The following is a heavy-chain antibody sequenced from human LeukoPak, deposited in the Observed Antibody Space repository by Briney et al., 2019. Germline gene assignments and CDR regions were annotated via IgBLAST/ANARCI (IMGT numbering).Heavy chain of an antibody. J-gene: IGHJ4*02. V-gene: IGHV3-30*04. D-gene: IGHD6-19*01. CDR2: ISSDGNNK. CDR1: GFTFSNHV. Sequence: GGSLRLSCAASGFTFSNHVMHWVRQAPGKGLEWVAVISSDGNNKYYADSVQGRFTIARDNSKNTLYLQMNSLRPEDTAVYYCARDRPGITVAGALDYWGQGTLVTVSS. CDR3: ARDRPGITVAGALDY.